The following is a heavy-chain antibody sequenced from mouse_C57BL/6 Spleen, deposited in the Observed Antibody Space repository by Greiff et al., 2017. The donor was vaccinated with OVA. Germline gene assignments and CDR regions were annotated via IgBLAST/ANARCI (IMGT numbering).Heavy chain of an antibody. J-gene: IGHJ2*01. CDR3: ARDDYYGSSYFDY. V-gene: IGHV5-4*01. CDR2: ISDGGSYT. Sequence: EVQGVESGGGLVKPGGSLKLSCAASGFTFSSHAMSWVRQTPEKRLEWVATISDGGSYTYYPDNVKGRFTISRDNAKNNLYLQMSHLKSEDTAMYYCARDDYYGSSYFDYWGQGTTLTVSS. CDR1: GFTFSSHA. D-gene: IGHD1-1*01.